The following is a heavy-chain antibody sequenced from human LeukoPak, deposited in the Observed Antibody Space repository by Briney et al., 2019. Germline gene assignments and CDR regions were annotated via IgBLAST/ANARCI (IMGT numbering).Heavy chain of an antibody. Sequence: PGGSLRLSCAASGFTFSSYWMHWVRQAPGKGLVWVSRINTDGSSTSYADSVKGRFTISRDNAKNSLYLQMNSLRAEDTAVYYCARDPSLSIAAAVYYYGMDVWGQGTTVTVSS. CDR2: INTDGSST. CDR1: GFTFSSYW. V-gene: IGHV3-74*01. J-gene: IGHJ6*02. D-gene: IGHD6-13*01. CDR3: ARDPSLSIAAAVYYYGMDV.